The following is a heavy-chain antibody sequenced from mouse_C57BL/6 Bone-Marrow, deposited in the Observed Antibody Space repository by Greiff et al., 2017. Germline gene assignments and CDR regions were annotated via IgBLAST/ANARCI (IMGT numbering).Heavy chain of an antibody. CDR3: TRGGAY. J-gene: IGHJ3*01. Sequence: VKLMESGAELVRPGASVTLSCKASGYTFTDYEMHWVKQTPVNGLEWIGAIDPESGGPAYNQKFKGKAILTADQSTSTAYMELRSLTSEDSDVYYCTRGGAYWGQGTLVTVSA. CDR1: GYTFTDYE. CDR2: IDPESGGP. V-gene: IGHV1-15*01.